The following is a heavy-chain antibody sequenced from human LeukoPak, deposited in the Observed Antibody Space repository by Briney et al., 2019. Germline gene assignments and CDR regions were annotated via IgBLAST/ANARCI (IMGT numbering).Heavy chain of an antibody. CDR2: IWYDGSNK. J-gene: IGHJ4*02. CDR1: GYTLSSYG. CDR3: ARDLSESTYYDILTGFDY. D-gene: IGHD3-9*01. V-gene: IGHV3-33*01. Sequence: GGSLRLSCAASGYTLSSYGMHWVRQAPGKGLEWVAVIWYDGSNKYYADSVKGRFTISRDNSKNTLYLQMNGLRAEDTAVYYCARDLSESTYYDILTGFDYWGQGTLVTVSS.